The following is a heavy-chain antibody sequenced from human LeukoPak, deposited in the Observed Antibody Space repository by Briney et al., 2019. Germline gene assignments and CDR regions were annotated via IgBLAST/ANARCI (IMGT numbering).Heavy chain of an antibody. CDR2: ISYDGSNK. D-gene: IGHD3-16*01. Sequence: PGRSLRLSCAASGFTFSSYAMHWVRQAPGKGLEWVAVISYDGSNKYYADSVKGRFTISRDNSKNTLYLQMNSLRAEDTAVYYCARGGEYYSHFDYWGQGTLVTVSS. J-gene: IGHJ4*02. V-gene: IGHV3-30-3*01. CDR3: ARGGEYYSHFDY. CDR1: GFTFSSYA.